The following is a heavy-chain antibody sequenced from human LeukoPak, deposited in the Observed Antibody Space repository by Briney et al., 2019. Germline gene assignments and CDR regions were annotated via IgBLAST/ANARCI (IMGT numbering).Heavy chain of an antibody. CDR1: GGSISIYH. D-gene: IGHD4-23*01. CDR2: IYYTGST. CDR3: ARGDYGGRIVPLDS. J-gene: IGHJ4*02. Sequence: SETLSLTCTVSGGSISIYHWSWLRQPPGKGLEWIGYIYYTGSTNHIPSTTYNPSLKSRVTIAVDTSKNQFSLKLNSVTAADTAVYYCARGDYGGRIVPLDSWGQGTLVTVSS. V-gene: IGHV4-59*01.